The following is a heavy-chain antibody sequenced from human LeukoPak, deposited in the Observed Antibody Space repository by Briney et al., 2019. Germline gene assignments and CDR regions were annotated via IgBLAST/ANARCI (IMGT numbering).Heavy chain of an antibody. CDR3: AKGRKVYSSGWYDY. Sequence: GGSLSLSCAASGFTFSSYGMHWVRQAPGKGLEWVAFIRYDGSNKYYADSVKGRFTISRDNSKNTLYLQMNSLRAEDTAVYYCAKGRKVYSSGWYDYWGQGTLVTVSS. V-gene: IGHV3-30*02. D-gene: IGHD6-19*01. CDR1: GFTFSSYG. J-gene: IGHJ4*02. CDR2: IRYDGSNK.